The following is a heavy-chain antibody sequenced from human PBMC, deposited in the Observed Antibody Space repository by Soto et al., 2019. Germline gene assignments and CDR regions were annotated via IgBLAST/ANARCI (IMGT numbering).Heavy chain of an antibody. J-gene: IGHJ4*02. CDR1: GGSITSGDYY. V-gene: IGHV4-39*07. Sequence: SETLSLTCTFSGGSITSGDYYWSWIRQPPGKGLEWIGEVNHSGSTNYNPSLKSRVTISVDTSKNQFSLKLSSVTAADTAVYYCARETRDYYDYWGQGALVTVSS. CDR3: ARETRDYYDY. CDR2: VNHSGST.